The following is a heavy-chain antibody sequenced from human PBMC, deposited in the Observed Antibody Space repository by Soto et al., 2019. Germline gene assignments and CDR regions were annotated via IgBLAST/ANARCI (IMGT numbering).Heavy chain of an antibody. Sequence: EVQLLESGGGLVQPGGSLRLSCAASGFTFNTYAMNWVRQAPGKGLEWVSVISDNGDTKHYADSVKGRFTISRDNSKNTLYLQMNSLRSEDTAVYYCAKAPPLSLYSAFWAQGTLVTVSS. J-gene: IGHJ4*02. CDR2: ISDNGDTK. CDR3: AKAPPLSLYSAF. V-gene: IGHV3-23*01. CDR1: GFTFNTYA.